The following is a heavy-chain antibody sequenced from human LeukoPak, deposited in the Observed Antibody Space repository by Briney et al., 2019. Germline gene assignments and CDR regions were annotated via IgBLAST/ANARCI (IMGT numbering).Heavy chain of an antibody. V-gene: IGHV3-30*18. CDR2: ISYDGSNK. J-gene: IGHJ4*02. CDR1: GFTFSSCG. D-gene: IGHD3-22*01. CDR3: AKDEDYDSSGLDY. Sequence: PGGSLRLSCAASGFTFSSCGMHWVRQAPGKGLEWVAVISYDGSNKYYAASVKGRFPISRDNSKNTLYLQMNSLRAEDTAVYYCAKDEDYDSSGLDYWGQGTLVTVSS.